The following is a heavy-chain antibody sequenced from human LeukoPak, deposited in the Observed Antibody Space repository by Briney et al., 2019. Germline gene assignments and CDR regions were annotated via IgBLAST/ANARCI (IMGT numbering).Heavy chain of an antibody. Sequence: PGGSLRLSCAASGFTFSSYAMHWVRQAPGKGLEWVAVISYDGSNKYYADSVKGRFTISRDNSKNTLYLQMNSLRAEDTAVYYCARDLRDGYNLSPFVYWGQGTLVTVSS. CDR1: GFTFSSYA. D-gene: IGHD5-24*01. CDR3: ARDLRDGYNLSPFVY. CDR2: ISYDGSNK. V-gene: IGHV3-30-3*01. J-gene: IGHJ4*02.